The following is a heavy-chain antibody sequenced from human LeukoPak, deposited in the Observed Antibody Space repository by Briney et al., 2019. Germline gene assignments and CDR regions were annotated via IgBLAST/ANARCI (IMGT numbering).Heavy chain of an antibody. V-gene: IGHV3-30-3*01. CDR2: ISYDGSNK. Sequence: GRSLRLSCAASGFTFSSYAMHWVRQAPGKGLEWVAVISYDGSNKYYADSVKGRFTISRDNSKNTLYLQMKSLRAEDTAVYYCASNLVVVAANWGQGTLVTVSS. CDR3: ASNLVVVAAN. J-gene: IGHJ4*02. CDR1: GFTFSSYA. D-gene: IGHD2-15*01.